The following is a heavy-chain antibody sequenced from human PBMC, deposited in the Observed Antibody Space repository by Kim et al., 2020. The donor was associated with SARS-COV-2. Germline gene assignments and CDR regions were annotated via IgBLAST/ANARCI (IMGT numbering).Heavy chain of an antibody. CDR2: ISYDGSNK. J-gene: IGHJ4*02. V-gene: IGHV3-30*18. CDR1: GFTFSSYG. CDR3: AKDNRLYCSGGSCYSGVDY. D-gene: IGHD2-15*01. Sequence: GGSLRLSCAASGFTFSSYGMHWVRQAPGKGLEWVAVISYDGSNKYYADSVKGRFTISRDNSKNTLYLQMNSLRAEDTAVYYCAKDNRLYCSGGSCYSGVDYWGQGTLVTVSS.